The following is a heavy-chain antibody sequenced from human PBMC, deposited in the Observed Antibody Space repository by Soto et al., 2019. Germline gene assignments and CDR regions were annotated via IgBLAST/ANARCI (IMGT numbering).Heavy chain of an antibody. Sequence: QVQLVQSGTEVKKPGASVKVPCKASGYTFTDYYIHWVRQAPGQGLEWMGWINPNSGGTNYAQNFLGRVTMTRDTSITTAYMELSRLRSDDTAVYYCARDSKYSSSALVDYWGQGTLFTVSS. CDR1: GYTFTDYY. CDR2: INPNSGGT. CDR3: ARDSKYSSSALVDY. V-gene: IGHV1-2*02. D-gene: IGHD6-13*01. J-gene: IGHJ4*02.